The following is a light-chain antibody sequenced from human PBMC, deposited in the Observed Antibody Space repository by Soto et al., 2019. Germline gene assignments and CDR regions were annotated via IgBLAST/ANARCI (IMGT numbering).Light chain of an antibody. J-gene: IGKJ4*01. CDR3: KQSLQLPLT. Sequence: DIVMTQTPLSLSVTPGQPASLSCKSSQSLLHNDGKTYLYWYLQKPGHPPQLLIYEVSNRLSGVPDRFSGSGSETDFTLHISRVEAEDVGIYYCKQSLQLPLTFGGGTKVEMK. CDR1: QSLLHNDGKTY. V-gene: IGKV2D-29*01. CDR2: EVS.